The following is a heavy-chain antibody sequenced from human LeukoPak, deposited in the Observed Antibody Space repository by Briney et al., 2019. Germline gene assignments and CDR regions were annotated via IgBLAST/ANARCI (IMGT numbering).Heavy chain of an antibody. D-gene: IGHD2-21*02. Sequence: SETLSLTCAVYGESFSGYYWSWIRQPPGKGLEWIGEINDSGTTNYNPSLKSRDTISIDSSKNQFSLKLSSVTAADTAVYYCARGASCGGDCYWEDYYYYGTDVWGQGTTVTVSS. CDR2: INDSGTT. V-gene: IGHV4-34*01. CDR1: GESFSGYY. CDR3: ARGASCGGDCYWEDYYYYGTDV. J-gene: IGHJ6*02.